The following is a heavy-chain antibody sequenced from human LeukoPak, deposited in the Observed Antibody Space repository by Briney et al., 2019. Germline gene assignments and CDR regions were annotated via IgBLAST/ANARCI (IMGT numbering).Heavy chain of an antibody. D-gene: IGHD4-17*01. CDR2: INGDGAIT. J-gene: IGHJ4*02. CDR3: ARSPHDYGDSTGH. Sequence: PGKSLRLSCAASGFTFSNYWMHWVRQAPGKGLVCVSRINGDGAITGYADSVKGRFTISRDNAKNTLYLQMNSLRAEDTAVYYCARSPHDYGDSTGHWGQGTLVTVSS. CDR1: GFTFSNYW. V-gene: IGHV3-74*01.